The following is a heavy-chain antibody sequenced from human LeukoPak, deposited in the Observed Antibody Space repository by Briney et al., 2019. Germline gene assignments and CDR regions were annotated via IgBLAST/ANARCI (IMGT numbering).Heavy chain of an antibody. J-gene: IGHJ4*02. V-gene: IGHV4-30-4*01. D-gene: IGHD3-3*01. CDR1: GGSISSGDYY. CDR3: AAWSGYYREYYFDY. CDR2: FHYSGST. Sequence: SQTLSLTCTVSGGSISSGDYYWSWIRQPPGKGLEWIGYFHYSGSTYYNPSLKSRVTISVDTSKNQFSLKLSSVTAADTAVYYCAAWSGYYREYYFDYWGQGTLVTVSS.